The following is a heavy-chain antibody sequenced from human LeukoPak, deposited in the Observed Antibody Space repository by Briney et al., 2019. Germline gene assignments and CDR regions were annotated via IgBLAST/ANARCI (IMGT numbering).Heavy chain of an antibody. D-gene: IGHD2-2*01. V-gene: IGHV3-30-3*01. Sequence: GGSLRLSCAASGFTFSSYAMHWVRQAPGKGLEWVAVISYDGSNKYYADSVKGRFTISRDNAKNSLYLQMNSLRAEDTAVYYCARGSTSFYWDFDYWGQGTLVTVSS. CDR1: GFTFSSYA. J-gene: IGHJ4*02. CDR2: ISYDGSNK. CDR3: ARGSTSFYWDFDY.